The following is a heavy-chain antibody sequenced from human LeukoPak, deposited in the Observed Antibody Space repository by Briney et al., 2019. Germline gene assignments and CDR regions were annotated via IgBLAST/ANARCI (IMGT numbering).Heavy chain of an antibody. CDR1: GDSINSYY. J-gene: IGHJ4*02. CDR3: ARGTWGFGY. CDR2: IFYSGST. D-gene: IGHD3-16*01. V-gene: IGHV4-59*01. Sequence: PSETLSPTCSVSGDSINSYYWNWIRQPPGKGLEWIGSIFYSGSTNYNPSLKSRVTISVDTSKNQFSLKLNSVTTVDTAVYYCARGTWGFGYWGQGTLVTVSS.